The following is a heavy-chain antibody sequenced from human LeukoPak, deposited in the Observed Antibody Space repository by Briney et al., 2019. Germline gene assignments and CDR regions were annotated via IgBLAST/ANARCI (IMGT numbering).Heavy chain of an antibody. CDR2: ISYDGSNK. D-gene: IGHD2-15*01. CDR1: GFTFSSYG. J-gene: IGHJ4*02. V-gene: IGHV3-30*18. CDR3: AKAGYCSGGSCWSDFDY. Sequence: QPGRSLRLSCAASGFTFSSYGMHWVRQAPGKGLEWVAVISYDGSNKYYADSVKGRFPISRDNSKNTLYLQMNSLRAEDTAVYYCAKAGYCSGGSCWSDFDYWGQGTLVTVSS.